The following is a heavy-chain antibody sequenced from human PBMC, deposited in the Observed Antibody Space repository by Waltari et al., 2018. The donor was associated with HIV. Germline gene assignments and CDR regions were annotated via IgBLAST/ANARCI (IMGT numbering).Heavy chain of an antibody. V-gene: IGHV4-39*02. Sequence: QLHLQESGPGLVKPSETLSLTCNVSRGSVSSSIYYWGWLRQPPGKGLEWIGYVDHRGGTKYNPSLQSRVAIFVDTSKNHFSLKLNSVTAADTAVFFCARGTYGDALDMWGQGTMVIVSS. J-gene: IGHJ3*02. CDR2: VDHRGGT. CDR3: ARGTYGDALDM. D-gene: IGHD4-17*01. CDR1: RGSVSSSIYY.